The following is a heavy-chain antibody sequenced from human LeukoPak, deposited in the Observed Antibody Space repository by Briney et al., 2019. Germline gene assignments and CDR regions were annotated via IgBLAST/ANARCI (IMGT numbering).Heavy chain of an antibody. Sequence: GGSLRLSCAASGFTFSSYGMHWVRQAPGKGLEWVAVISFDGSDKYYADSVKGRFTISTDISKNTLYLEMNSLRADDTAMYYCARAQLEYCSTTSCYVFDSWGQGTLVTVCS. CDR1: GFTFSSYG. V-gene: IGHV3-30*19. CDR3: ARAQLEYCSTTSCYVFDS. J-gene: IGHJ4*02. CDR2: ISFDGSDK. D-gene: IGHD2-2*01.